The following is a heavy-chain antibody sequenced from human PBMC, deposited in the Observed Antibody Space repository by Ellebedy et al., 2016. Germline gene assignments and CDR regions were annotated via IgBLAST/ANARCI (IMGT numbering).Heavy chain of an antibody. D-gene: IGHD3-22*01. J-gene: IGHJ4*02. CDR1: GGSISSSSYY. CDR2: IYYSGST. CDR3: ARRAITMIVVAEIFDY. Sequence: SETLSLTXTASGGSISSSSYYWGWIRQPPGKGLEWIGSIYYSGSTYYNPSLKSRVTISVNTSKNQLSLKLSSVTAADTAVYYCARRAITMIVVAEIFDYWGQGTLVTVSS. V-gene: IGHV4-39*01.